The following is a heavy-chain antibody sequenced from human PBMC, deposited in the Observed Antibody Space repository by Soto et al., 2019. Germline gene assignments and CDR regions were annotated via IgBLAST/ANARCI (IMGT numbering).Heavy chain of an antibody. Sequence: QVKLVQSGTEVKKPGASIKVSCKASGYSFATSGMSWVRQAPGQGLEWMGWISAYNGNTNYDQNLQDRVTMTTDTSTSTDYLEVRNLRSDDTADYYCARAGQCYDASGYANWGQGTLVTVSS. J-gene: IGHJ4*02. CDR2: ISAYNGNT. D-gene: IGHD3-22*01. CDR1: GYSFATSG. V-gene: IGHV1-18*01. CDR3: ARAGQCYDASGYAN.